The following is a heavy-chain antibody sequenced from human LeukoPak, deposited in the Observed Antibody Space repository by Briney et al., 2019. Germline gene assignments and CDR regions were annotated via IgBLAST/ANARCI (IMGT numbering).Heavy chain of an antibody. J-gene: IGHJ4*02. Sequence: SVKVSCKASGGTFSSYAISWVRQAPGQGLEWMGRIIPILGIANYAQKFQGRVTITADKSTSTAYMELRSLRSDDTAVYYCARVEDEDDSPDYWGQGTLVTVSS. V-gene: IGHV1-69*04. CDR2: IIPILGIA. CDR1: GGTFSSYA. D-gene: IGHD3-22*01. CDR3: ARVEDEDDSPDY.